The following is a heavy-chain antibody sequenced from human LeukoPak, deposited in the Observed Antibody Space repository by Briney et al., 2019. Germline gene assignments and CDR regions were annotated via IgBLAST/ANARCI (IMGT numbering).Heavy chain of an antibody. CDR1: GFTFSASW. Sequence: GGSLRLSYAASGFTFSASWMHWVRRVPGKALVWVSRISADGSSFSYADSVKGRFTTSRDNAKNTVYLQMNSLRAEDTAVYHCARGYGSSWFYFDYWGQGTPITVSS. D-gene: IGHD6-13*01. CDR2: ISADGSSF. CDR3: ARGYGSSWFYFDY. V-gene: IGHV3-74*01. J-gene: IGHJ4*02.